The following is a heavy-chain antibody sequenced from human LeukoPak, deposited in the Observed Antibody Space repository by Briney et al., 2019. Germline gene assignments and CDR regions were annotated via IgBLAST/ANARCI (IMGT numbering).Heavy chain of an antibody. Sequence: SETLSLTCTVSGGSISTYYWSWTRQPPGKGLEWIGYIYYSGSTNYNPSLKSRVTISVDTSKNQFSLKLSSVTAADTAVYYCARAPSAKNSSPYFFDYWGQGTLVTVSS. CDR1: GGSISTYY. J-gene: IGHJ4*02. V-gene: IGHV4-59*01. D-gene: IGHD6-6*01. CDR3: ARAPSAKNSSPYFFDY. CDR2: IYYSGST.